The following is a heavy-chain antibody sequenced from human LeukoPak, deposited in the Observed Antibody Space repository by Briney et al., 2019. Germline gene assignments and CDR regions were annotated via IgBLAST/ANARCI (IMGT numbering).Heavy chain of an antibody. Sequence: PSETLSLTCAVYGGSFSGYYWSWIRQPPGKGLEWIGEINHSGSTNYNPSLKSRVTISVDTSKNQFSLKLSSVTAADTAVYYCARGVRYCSGGSCYSGRFDPWGQGTLVTVSS. CDR3: ARGVRYCSGGSCYSGRFDP. V-gene: IGHV4-34*01. J-gene: IGHJ5*02. D-gene: IGHD2-15*01. CDR1: GGSFSGYY. CDR2: INHSGST.